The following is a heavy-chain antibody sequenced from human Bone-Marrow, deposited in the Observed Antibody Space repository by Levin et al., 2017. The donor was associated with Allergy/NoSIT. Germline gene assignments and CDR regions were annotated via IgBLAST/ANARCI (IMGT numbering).Heavy chain of an antibody. CDR3: ARASSIKSWYSLFDS. V-gene: IGHV3-9*01. CDR2: ISWNGDVM. Sequence: SCAVSGFRLDDYAMHWVRQAPGKGLEWVSGISWNGDVMGYVDSVKGRFTISSDNAKKSLYLQMNSLSPEDTAFYYCARASSIKSWYSLFDSWGQGTLVTVSS. J-gene: IGHJ4*02. CDR1: GFRLDDYA. D-gene: IGHD2-15*01.